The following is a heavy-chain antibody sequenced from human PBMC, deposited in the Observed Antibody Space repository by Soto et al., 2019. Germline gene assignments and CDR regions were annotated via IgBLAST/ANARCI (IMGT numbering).Heavy chain of an antibody. D-gene: IGHD1-7*01. J-gene: IGHJ4*02. Sequence: EVQLVESGGGLVQPGGSLRLSCSASGFTFGSYWMPWVSQVPGKGLVWVSRINIYGSSTSYADSVKGRFTISRDNAKNTLYLQMSSLRAEDTAVYFCARDRAWKYGDYWGQGTLVTVSS. V-gene: IGHV3-74*01. CDR3: ARDRAWKYGDY. CDR2: INIYGSST. CDR1: GFTFGSYW.